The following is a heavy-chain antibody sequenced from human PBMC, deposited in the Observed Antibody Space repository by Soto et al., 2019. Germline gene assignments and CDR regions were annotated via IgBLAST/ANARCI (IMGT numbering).Heavy chain of an antibody. Sequence: SETLSLTCTVSGGSISSYYWSWIRQPPGKGLEWVGYIYYSGSTNYNPSLKSRVTISVDTSKNQFSLKLSSVTAADTAVYYCARDYYDSSGYLIHDAFDIWGQGTMVTVSS. V-gene: IGHV4-59*01. D-gene: IGHD3-22*01. CDR2: IYYSGST. CDR1: GGSISSYY. CDR3: ARDYYDSSGYLIHDAFDI. J-gene: IGHJ3*02.